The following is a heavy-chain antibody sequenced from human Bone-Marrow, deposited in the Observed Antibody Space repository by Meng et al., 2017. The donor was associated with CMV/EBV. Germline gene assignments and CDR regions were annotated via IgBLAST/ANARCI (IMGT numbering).Heavy chain of an antibody. D-gene: IGHD2-2*01. J-gene: IGHJ6*01. Sequence: SETLSLTCTVSGGSISSYYWSWIRQPPGKGLEWIGYIYYSGSTKYNTSLKSRVTISVDTSKKQFSLKLSSVTAADTAVYYYASRSPAALYYYYYYGMDVWGQGTTVTVSS. CDR1: GGSISSYY. CDR2: IYYSGST. CDR3: ASRSPAALYYYYYYGMDV. V-gene: IGHV4-59*01.